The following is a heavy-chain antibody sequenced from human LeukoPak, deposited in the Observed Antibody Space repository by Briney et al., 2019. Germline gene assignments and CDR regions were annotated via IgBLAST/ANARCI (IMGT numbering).Heavy chain of an antibody. J-gene: IGHJ4*02. Sequence: GGSLRLSCATSGFNLRTFGTHWLRQAPGKGLEWVAFTQVDGSKGSYADSVKGRFTISRDNSKNTLYLQMNSLRAEDTAVYYCASALPGSSPFRYWGQGTLVTVSS. D-gene: IGHD6-13*01. CDR1: GFNLRTFG. CDR2: TQVDGSKG. CDR3: ASALPGSSPFRY. V-gene: IGHV3-30*02.